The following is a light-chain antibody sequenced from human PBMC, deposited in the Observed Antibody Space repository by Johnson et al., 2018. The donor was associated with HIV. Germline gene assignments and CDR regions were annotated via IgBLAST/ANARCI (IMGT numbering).Light chain of an antibody. CDR2: SNN. Sequence: QSVLTQPPSASGPPGLRVTISCSGSSSNIGSNSVNWYQQLPGTAPKLLIYSNNQRPSGVPDRFSGSKSGTSASLAISGLQSEDEADYYCAAWDDSLNGFYVFGTGTEVTVL. V-gene: IGLV1-44*01. CDR3: AAWDDSLNGFYV. CDR1: SSNIGSNS. J-gene: IGLJ1*01.